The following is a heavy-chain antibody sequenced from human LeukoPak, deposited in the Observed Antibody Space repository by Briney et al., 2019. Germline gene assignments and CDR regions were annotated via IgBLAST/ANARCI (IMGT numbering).Heavy chain of an antibody. J-gene: IGHJ3*02. Sequence: ASVKVSCKASGYTFTSYAMNWVRQAPGQGLEWMGWINTNTGNPTYAQGFTGRFVFSLDTSVSTAYLQISSLKAEDTAVYYCAGPSSRYSSSPIEIWGQGTMVTVSS. CDR3: AGPSSRYSSSPIEI. D-gene: IGHD6-13*01. CDR2: INTNTGNP. V-gene: IGHV7-4-1*02. CDR1: GYTFTSYA.